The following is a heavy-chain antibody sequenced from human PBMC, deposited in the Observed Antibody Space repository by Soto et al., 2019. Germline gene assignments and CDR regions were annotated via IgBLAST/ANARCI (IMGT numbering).Heavy chain of an antibody. CDR2: ISGSGGST. CDR1: GFTFRSYA. J-gene: IGHJ4*02. CDR3: AKPSCGGDCYFYFDY. D-gene: IGHD2-21*02. V-gene: IGHV3-23*01. Sequence: EVQLLESGGGLVQPGGSLRLSCAPSGFTFRSYAMTWFRQAPGKGLEWVSAISGSGGSTYYADSVKGRFTISRDNSKNTLYLQMNSLRAEDTAVYYCAKPSCGGDCYFYFDYWGQGTLVTVSS.